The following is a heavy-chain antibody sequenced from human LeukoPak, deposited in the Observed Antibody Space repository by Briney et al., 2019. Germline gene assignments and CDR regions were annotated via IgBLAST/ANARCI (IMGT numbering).Heavy chain of an antibody. Sequence: GGSLRLSCGASGFIFKNYWMNWVRQVPGKGLEWVANIKQDGSQQYYLDSVEGRFTISRDNAKNSLYLQMNNLRAEDTAVYYCSNGIYSSSYWGQGTLVTVSS. V-gene: IGHV3-7*01. J-gene: IGHJ4*02. CDR1: GFIFKNYW. CDR2: IKQDGSQQ. D-gene: IGHD6-6*01. CDR3: SNGIYSSSY.